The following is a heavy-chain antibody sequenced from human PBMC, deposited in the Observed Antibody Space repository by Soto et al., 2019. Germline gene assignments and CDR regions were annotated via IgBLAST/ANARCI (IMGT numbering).Heavy chain of an antibody. CDR2: ISSSSSTI. V-gene: IGHV3-48*02. Sequence: EVQLVESGGGLVQPGGSLRLSCAASGFTFSSYSMNWVRQAPGKGLEWVSYISSSSSTIYYADSVKGRFTISRDNAKNSLYLQMNSLRDEDTAVYYCARDWRGYCSGGSCSPFDYWGQGTLVTVSS. CDR1: GFTFSSYS. D-gene: IGHD2-15*01. J-gene: IGHJ4*02. CDR3: ARDWRGYCSGGSCSPFDY.